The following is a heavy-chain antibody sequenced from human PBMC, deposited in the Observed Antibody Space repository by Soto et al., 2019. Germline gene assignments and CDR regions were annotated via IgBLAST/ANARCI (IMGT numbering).Heavy chain of an antibody. CDR3: ARGITMVRGPWLFGY. Sequence: PSETLSLTCTVSGGSISSYYWSWIRQPPGKGLEWIGYIYYSGSTNYNPSLKSRVTISVDTSKNQFSLKLSSVTAADTAVYYCARGITMVRGPWLFGYWGQGTLVTVSS. J-gene: IGHJ4*02. CDR1: GGSISSYY. CDR2: IYYSGST. V-gene: IGHV4-59*01. D-gene: IGHD3-10*01.